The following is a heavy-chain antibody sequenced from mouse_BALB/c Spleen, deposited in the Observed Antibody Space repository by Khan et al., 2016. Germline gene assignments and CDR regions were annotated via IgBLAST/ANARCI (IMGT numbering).Heavy chain of an antibody. CDR3: ARSPYDYDVGFAY. CDR1: GFNFKDTY. CDR2: IDPANGNT. V-gene: IGHV14-3*02. D-gene: IGHD2-4*01. Sequence: VQLKQSGAELVKPGASVKLSCTASGFNFKDTYMHWVKQRPEQGLERIGRIDPANGNTKYDPKFQGKATITADTSSNTAYLQLSSLTSEDTAVYYCARSPYDYDVGFAYWGQGTLVTVSA. J-gene: IGHJ3*01.